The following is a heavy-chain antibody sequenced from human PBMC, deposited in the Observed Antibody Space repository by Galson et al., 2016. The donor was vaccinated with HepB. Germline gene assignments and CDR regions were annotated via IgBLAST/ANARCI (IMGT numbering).Heavy chain of an antibody. CDR3: TKDALAADH. V-gene: IGHV3-23*01. J-gene: IGHJ5*02. CDR2: ISGNAGRI. D-gene: IGHD6-19*01. CDR1: GFTFSSYA. Sequence: SLRLSCAASGFTFSSYAMSWVRQAPGKGLEGVSSISGNAGRIYHANSVKGRFTISGDNSKNTLYLQMNSLTADDTAVYYCTKDALAADHWGQGTLVTVSS.